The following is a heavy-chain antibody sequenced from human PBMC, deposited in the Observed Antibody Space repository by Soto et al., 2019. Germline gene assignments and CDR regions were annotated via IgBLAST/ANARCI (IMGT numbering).Heavy chain of an antibody. CDR3: ARAVRYYYDSSGCPFDY. D-gene: IGHD3-22*01. CDR2: IYYSGST. CDR1: GGSVSSGSYY. J-gene: IGHJ4*02. Sequence: SETLSLTYTVSGGSVSSGSYYWSWIRQPPGKGLEWIGYIYYSGSTNYNPSLKSRVTISVDTSKNQFSLKLSSVTAADTAVYYCARAVRYYYDSSGCPFDYWGQGTLVTVSS. V-gene: IGHV4-61*01.